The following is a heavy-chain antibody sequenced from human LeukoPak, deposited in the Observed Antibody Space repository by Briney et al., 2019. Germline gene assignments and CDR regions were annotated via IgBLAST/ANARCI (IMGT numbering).Heavy chain of an antibody. J-gene: IGHJ4*02. D-gene: IGHD2-2*02. CDR1: GFTFSSYA. V-gene: IGHV3-23*01. CDR2: ISGSGGST. CDR3: AKVADYCSSTSCYMGY. Sequence: GGSLRLSCAASGFTFSSYAMSWVRPAPGKGLEWVAAISGSGGSTYYANSVKGRFTLSRDNSKNPLSLQMNSLRAEDTAVYYCAKVADYCSSTSCYMGYWGQGTLVTVSS.